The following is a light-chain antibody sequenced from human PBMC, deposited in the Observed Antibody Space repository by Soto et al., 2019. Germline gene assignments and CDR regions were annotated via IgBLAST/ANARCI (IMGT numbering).Light chain of an antibody. CDR2: WAS. CDR1: QSVLYSSSNRNY. CDR3: QQYYSRPPWT. V-gene: IGKV4-1*01. J-gene: IGKJ1*01. Sequence: DIVMTQSPDSLAVSLGERATINCKSSQSVLYSSSNRNYLAWYQQKPGHPPKLLIYWASTRESGVPDRFSGSGSGTDFTLTISSLQADDVAVYYCQQYYSRPPWTFGQGTKVEIK.